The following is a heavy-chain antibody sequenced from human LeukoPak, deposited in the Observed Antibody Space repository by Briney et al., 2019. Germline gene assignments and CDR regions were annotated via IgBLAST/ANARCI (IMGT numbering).Heavy chain of an antibody. CDR2: VTGTSK. D-gene: IGHD2-8*01. J-gene: IGHJ3*02. V-gene: IGHV3-23*01. CDR1: QFTFSTYA. CDR3: TRMGRMGRSDSFDI. Sequence: GGSLRLSCAASQFTFSTYAMSWVRQAPGKGLEWVSLVTGTSKYYADSAKGRFTISRDNSEDTLYLQMNSLRVDDTAVYFCTRMGRMGRSDSFDIWGQGTMVTVSS.